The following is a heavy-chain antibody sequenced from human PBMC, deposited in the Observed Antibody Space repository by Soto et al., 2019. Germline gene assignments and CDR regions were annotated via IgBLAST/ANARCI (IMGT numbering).Heavy chain of an antibody. CDR2: IFYSGST. D-gene: IGHD6-19*01. CDR1: GDSISSSNYF. CDR3: ARRYGWLYFDY. J-gene: IGHJ4*02. Sequence: SETLSLTCTASGDSISSSNYFWGWIRQPPGKGLEWIGTIFYSGSTYYNPSLKSRVTISVDTSKNQFSLRLISVTAADTALYYCARRYGWLYFDYWGQGRLVTVSS. V-gene: IGHV4-39*01.